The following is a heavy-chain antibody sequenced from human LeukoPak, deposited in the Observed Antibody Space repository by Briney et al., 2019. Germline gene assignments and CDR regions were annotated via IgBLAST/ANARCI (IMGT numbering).Heavy chain of an antibody. CDR3: TRITTAMDVDY. V-gene: IGHV3-48*03. J-gene: IGHJ4*02. CDR1: GFTFSSYQ. D-gene: IGHD5-18*01. Sequence: GGSLRLSCAASGFTFSSYQMNWVRQAPGKGLQWVSYISRSGSTIYYADSVKGRFTISRDNAKNSLYLQMNSLRAEDTAVYYCTRITTAMDVDYWGQGTLVTVSS. CDR2: ISRSGSTI.